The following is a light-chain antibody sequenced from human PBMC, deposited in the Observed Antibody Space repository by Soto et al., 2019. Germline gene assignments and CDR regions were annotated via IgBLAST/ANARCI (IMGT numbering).Light chain of an antibody. CDR1: SSDVGSYNL. J-gene: IGLJ2*01. Sequence: QSVLTQPASVSGSPGQSITISCTGTSSDVGSYNLVSWYQQHPGKAPKLMIYEGSKRPSGVSYRFSGSKSGNTASLTISGLQAEDETDYYCSSYAGSSTFVFGGGTKVTVL. CDR3: SSYAGSSTFV. CDR2: EGS. V-gene: IGLV2-23*03.